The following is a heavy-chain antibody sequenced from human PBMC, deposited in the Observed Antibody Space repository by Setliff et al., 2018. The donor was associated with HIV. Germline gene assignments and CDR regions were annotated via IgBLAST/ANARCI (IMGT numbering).Heavy chain of an antibody. CDR1: GFSLSTSGVG. D-gene: IGHD3-22*01. J-gene: IGHJ3*02. V-gene: IGHV2-5*02. CDR3: AHRRHPYYYDSSGYDSFDI. Sequence: SGPTLVNPTQPLTLTCSFYGFSLSTSGVGVGWIRQPPGKALEWLAVIYWDDDKRYSPSLKSRLTITKDTSKNQVVLTMTNMDPVDTATYYCAHRRHPYYYDSSGYDSFDIWGQGTMVTVSS. CDR2: IYWDDDK.